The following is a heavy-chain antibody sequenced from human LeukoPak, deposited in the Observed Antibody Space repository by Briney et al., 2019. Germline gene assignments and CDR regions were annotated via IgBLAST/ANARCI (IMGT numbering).Heavy chain of an antibody. CDR1: GGSISSYY. D-gene: IGHD4-17*01. V-gene: IGHV4-59*12. CDR3: ARDQYGDVY. Sequence: SETLSLTCTVSGGSISSYYWSWIRQPPGKGLEWIGYIYYSGSTNYSPSLKSRVTISVDTSKNQFSLKLSSVTAADTAVYYCARDQYGDVYWGQGTLVTVSS. CDR2: IYYSGST. J-gene: IGHJ4*02.